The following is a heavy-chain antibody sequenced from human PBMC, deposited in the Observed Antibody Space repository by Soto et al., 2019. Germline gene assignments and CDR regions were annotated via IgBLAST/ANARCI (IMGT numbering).Heavy chain of an antibody. J-gene: IGHJ6*02. CDR1: GYSFTSYW. Sequence: GESLKISCSGSGYSFTSYWIGWVRQMPGKGLEWMGIIYPGDSDTRYSPSFQGQVTISADKSISTAYLQWSSLKASDTAMYYCARHIPSGSYHLPYYYYYGMDVWGQGTTVTVYS. D-gene: IGHD1-26*01. CDR2: IYPGDSDT. CDR3: ARHIPSGSYHLPYYYYYGMDV. V-gene: IGHV5-51*01.